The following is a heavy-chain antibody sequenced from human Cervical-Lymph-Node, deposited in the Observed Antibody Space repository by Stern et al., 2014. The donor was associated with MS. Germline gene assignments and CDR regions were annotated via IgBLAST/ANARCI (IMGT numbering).Heavy chain of an antibody. D-gene: IGHD2-21*01. J-gene: IGHJ4*02. CDR2: ISGGGPVV. CDR1: GFSFRDHY. Sequence: VKLVESGGGLVKPGGSLRLSCVASGFSFRDHYMSWIRQAPGKGLECFSYISGGGPVVNYADSVKGRFTISRDNAKDSLYLQMDSLRAEDTAVYYCSREPRLTDYWGQGTLVSVSS. V-gene: IGHV3-11*01. CDR3: SREPRLTDY.